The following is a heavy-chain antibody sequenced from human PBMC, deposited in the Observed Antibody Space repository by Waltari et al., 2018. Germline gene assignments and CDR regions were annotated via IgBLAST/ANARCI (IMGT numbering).Heavy chain of an antibody. Sequence: QLQLQESGPGLVKPSETLSLTCTVSGGSISSSSYYWGWIRQPPGKGLEWIGSIYYSGSTYYNPALKSRVTISVDTSKNQFSLKLSSVTAADTAVYYCARGDDSSGSYWAYYFDYWGQGTLVTVSS. D-gene: IGHD3-22*01. CDR1: GGSISSSSYY. CDR2: IYYSGST. CDR3: ARGDDSSGSYWAYYFDY. J-gene: IGHJ4*02. V-gene: IGHV4-39*07.